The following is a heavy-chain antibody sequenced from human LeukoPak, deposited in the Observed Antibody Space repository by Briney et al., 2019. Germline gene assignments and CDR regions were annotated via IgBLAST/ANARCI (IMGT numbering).Heavy chain of an antibody. CDR1: GITFSSYW. Sequence: PGGSLRLSCAASGITFSSYWMHWVRQTPGKGLVWVSRINSDGSSTTYADTVKGRFTISRDNAKNTLYLQMNSLRDEDTAIYYCARSTTHYYYYYMDVWGKGTTVTVSS. J-gene: IGHJ6*03. D-gene: IGHD5/OR15-5a*01. CDR2: INSDGSST. CDR3: ARSTTHYYYYYMDV. V-gene: IGHV3-74*01.